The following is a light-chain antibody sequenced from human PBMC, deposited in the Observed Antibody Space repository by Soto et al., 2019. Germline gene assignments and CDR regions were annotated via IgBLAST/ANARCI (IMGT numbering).Light chain of an antibody. CDR2: GAS. V-gene: IGKV3-15*01. CDR1: QSINTD. Sequence: EIVMTQSPVTLSVSPGERATLSCRASQSINTDLAWYQQKPGQAPRLLIYGASTRATGIPARLSGSGSGTEFTLTISSLQSEDFAVYYCQQYINWPLTFGGGTKVDIK. J-gene: IGKJ4*01. CDR3: QQYINWPLT.